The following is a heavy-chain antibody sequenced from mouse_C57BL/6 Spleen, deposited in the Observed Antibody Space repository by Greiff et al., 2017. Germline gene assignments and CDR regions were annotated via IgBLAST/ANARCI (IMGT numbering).Heavy chain of an antibody. D-gene: IGHD2-4*01. J-gene: IGHJ4*01. CDR2: IDPSDSYT. Sequence: VQLKQPGAELVMPGASVKLSCKASGYTFTSYWMHWVKQRPGQGLEWIGEIDPSDSYTNYHQKFKGKFTLTVDKSSSTAYLQLSSLTSEDSAVYECAGGGYHEYDRTMPMDYWGQGTSVTVSS. CDR3: AGGGYHEYDRTMPMDY. CDR1: GYTFTSYW. V-gene: IGHV1-69*01.